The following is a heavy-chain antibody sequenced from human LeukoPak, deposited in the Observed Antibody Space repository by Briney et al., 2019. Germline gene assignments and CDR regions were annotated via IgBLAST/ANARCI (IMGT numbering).Heavy chain of an antibody. J-gene: IGHJ4*02. D-gene: IGHD2-15*01. CDR3: AGGYCSGGSCYFDY. V-gene: IGHV1-69*05. CDR1: GGTFSGYA. CDR2: IIPIFGTA. Sequence: ASVKVSCKASGGTFSGYAISWVRQAPGQGLEWMGGIIPIFGTANYAQKFQGRVTITTDESTSTAYMELSSLRSEDTAVYYCAGGYCSGGSCYFDYWGQGTLVTVSS.